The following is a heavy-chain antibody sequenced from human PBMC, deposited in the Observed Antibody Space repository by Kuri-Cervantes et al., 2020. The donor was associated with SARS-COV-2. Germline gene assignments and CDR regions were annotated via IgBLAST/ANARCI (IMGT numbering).Heavy chain of an antibody. CDR3: ARALGVPAATPGEI. Sequence: ASVKVSCKASGYTFTSYGISWVRQAPGQGLEWMGWISAYNGNTNYAQKLQGRVTMTTDTSTSTAYMELRSLISDDTAVYYCARALGVPAATPGEIWGQGTMVTVSS. CDR1: GYTFTSYG. D-gene: IGHD2-2*01. V-gene: IGHV1-18*01. J-gene: IGHJ3*02. CDR2: ISAYNGNT.